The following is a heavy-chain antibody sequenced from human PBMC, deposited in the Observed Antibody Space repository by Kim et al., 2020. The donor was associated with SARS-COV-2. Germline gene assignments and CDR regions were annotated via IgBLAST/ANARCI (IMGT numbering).Heavy chain of an antibody. CDR2: IWYDGSNK. CDR1: GFTFSSYG. D-gene: IGHD3-3*01. Sequence: GGSLRLSCAASGFTFSSYGMHWVRQAPGKGREWVAVIWYDGSNKYYADSVKGRFTISRDNSKNTLYLQMNSLRAEDTAVYYCARDGSPFWSGYSPFKDYYGMDVWGQGTTVTVSS. CDR3: ARDGSPFWSGYSPFKDYYGMDV. J-gene: IGHJ6*02. V-gene: IGHV3-33*08.